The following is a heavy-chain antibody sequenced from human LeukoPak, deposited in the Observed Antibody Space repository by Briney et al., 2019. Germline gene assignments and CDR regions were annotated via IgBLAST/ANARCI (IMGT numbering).Heavy chain of an antibody. D-gene: IGHD3-3*01. V-gene: IGHV4-34*01. CDR3: ARRGSYDFLCRYYSNWFDP. CDR2: INHSGST. J-gene: IGHJ5*02. Sequence: PSETLSLTCAVYSGSFSGYYWSWFRQPPGKGLEWIGEINHSGSTNYNPSLKSRVTISVDTSKNQFSLKLSSVTAADTAVYYCARRGSYDFLCRYYSNWFDPRGQATLVTVST. CDR1: SGSFSGYY.